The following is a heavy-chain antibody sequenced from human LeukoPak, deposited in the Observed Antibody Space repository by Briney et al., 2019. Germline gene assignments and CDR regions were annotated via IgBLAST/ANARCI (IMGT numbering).Heavy chain of an antibody. V-gene: IGHV3-66*01. CDR2: IYSGGST. D-gene: IGHD1-26*01. J-gene: IGHJ4*02. CDR1: GFTVSSNY. CDR3: ASAKGGSYTHVDY. Sequence: GGSLRLSCAASGFTVSSNYMSWVRQAPGKGLECVSVIYSGGSTYYADSVKGRFTISRDNSKNTLYLQMNSLRAEDTAVYYCASAKGGSYTHVDYWGQGTLVTVSS.